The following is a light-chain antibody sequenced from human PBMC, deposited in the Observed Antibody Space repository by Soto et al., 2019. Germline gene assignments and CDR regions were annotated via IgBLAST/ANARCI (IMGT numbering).Light chain of an antibody. CDR1: QGISNY. J-gene: IGKJ5*01. V-gene: IGKV1-9*01. CDR2: DAS. Sequence: TQSPATLSVSPGERATLSCRASQGISNYLAWYQQKPGKAPKLLIYDASTLQSGVPSRFSGSGSGTDFTLTISSLQPEDFATYYCQQLNSYPLTFGQGTRLEIK. CDR3: QQLNSYPLT.